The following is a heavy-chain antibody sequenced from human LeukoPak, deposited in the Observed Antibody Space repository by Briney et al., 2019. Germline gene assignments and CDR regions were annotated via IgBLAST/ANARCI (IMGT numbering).Heavy chain of an antibody. Sequence: SETLSLTCTVSGGSISSYYWSWIRQPPGKGLEWIGYIYYSGSTNYNPSLKSRVTISVDTSKNQFSLKLSSVTAADTAVYYCARHVQAFNDYGGLDAFDIWGQGTMVTVSS. CDR1: GGSISSYY. V-gene: IGHV4-59*08. CDR3: ARHVQAFNDYGGLDAFDI. J-gene: IGHJ3*02. CDR2: IYYSGST. D-gene: IGHD4-23*01.